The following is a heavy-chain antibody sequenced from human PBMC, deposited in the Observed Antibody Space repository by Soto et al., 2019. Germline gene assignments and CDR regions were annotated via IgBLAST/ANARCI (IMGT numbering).Heavy chain of an antibody. CDR1: GFSLSNARMG. CDR2: IFSNDEK. V-gene: IGHV2-26*01. CDR3: ARMERSYYDFWSAPPDY. D-gene: IGHD3-3*01. Sequence: SGPTLVNPPETLTLTCTVSGFSLSNARMGVSWIRQPPGKALEWLAHIFSNDEKSYSTSLKSRLTISKDTSKSQVVLTMTNMDPVDTATYYCARMERSYYDFWSAPPDYWGRGTLVTVSS. J-gene: IGHJ4*02.